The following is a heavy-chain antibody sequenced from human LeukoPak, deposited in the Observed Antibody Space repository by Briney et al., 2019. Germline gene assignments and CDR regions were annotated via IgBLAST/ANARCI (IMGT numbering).Heavy chain of an antibody. CDR2: IYPGDSDT. CDR3: ARLGNSAYDGIDY. CDR1: GYSFTSYW. J-gene: IGHJ4*02. V-gene: IGHV5-51*01. D-gene: IGHD5-12*01. Sequence: GESLKISCKGSGYSFTSYWIGWVRQMPGKGLEWMGIIYPGDSDTRYSPSFQGQVTISADKSTSTAYLQSSSLKAPDTAMYYLARLGNSAYDGIDYWGQGTLVTVSS.